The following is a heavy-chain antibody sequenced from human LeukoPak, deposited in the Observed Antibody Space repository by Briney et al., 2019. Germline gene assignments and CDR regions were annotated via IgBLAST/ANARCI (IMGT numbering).Heavy chain of an antibody. CDR3: ARGDWKYGDFDR. V-gene: IGHV4-34*01. CDR2: INRSGST. D-gene: IGHD1-7*01. Sequence: SETLSLTCDVYGGSFRGYYWSWIRQPPGKGLEWIGEINRSGSTNYNPSLKSRVTISPDKSKNQFSLTLTSVTAADTAVYYCARGDWKYGDFDRWGQGALVTVSS. CDR1: GGSFRGYY. J-gene: IGHJ4*02.